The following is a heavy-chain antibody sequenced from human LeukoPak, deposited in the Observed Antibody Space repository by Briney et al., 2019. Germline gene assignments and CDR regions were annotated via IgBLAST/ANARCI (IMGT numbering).Heavy chain of an antibody. V-gene: IGHV3-30*04. CDR1: GFTFSSYA. Sequence: GRSLRLSCAASGFTFSSYAMHWVRQAPGKGLEWVAVISYDGSNKYYADSVKGRFTISRDNSKNTLYLQMNSLRAEDTAVYYCARVRYDFWSGYNYYYYGMDVWGQGTTVTVSS. CDR3: ARVRYDFWSGYNYYYYGMDV. CDR2: ISYDGSNK. J-gene: IGHJ6*02. D-gene: IGHD3-3*01.